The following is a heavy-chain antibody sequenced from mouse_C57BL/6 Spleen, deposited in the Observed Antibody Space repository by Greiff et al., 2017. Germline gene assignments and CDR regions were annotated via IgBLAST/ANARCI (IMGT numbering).Heavy chain of an antibody. CDR2: ISYDGSN. Sequence: VQLQQSGPGLVKPSQSLSLTCSVTGYSITSGYYWNWIRQFPGNKLEWMGYISYDGSNNYNPSLKNRISITRDTSKNQFFLKLNSVTTEDTATYYCARGAIYYDYPYYFDYWGQGTTLTVSS. D-gene: IGHD2-4*01. J-gene: IGHJ2*01. CDR3: ARGAIYYDYPYYFDY. V-gene: IGHV3-6*01. CDR1: GYSITSGYY.